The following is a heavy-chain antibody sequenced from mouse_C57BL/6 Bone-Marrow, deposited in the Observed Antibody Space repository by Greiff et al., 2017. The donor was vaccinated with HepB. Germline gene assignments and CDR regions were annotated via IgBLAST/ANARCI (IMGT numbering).Heavy chain of an antibody. CDR3: AREASSGSRFAY. D-gene: IGHD1-1*01. J-gene: IGHJ3*01. CDR1: GFTFRSYA. CDR2: ISDGGSYT. V-gene: IGHV5-4*01. Sequence: EVKLMESGGGLVKPGGSLKLSCAASGFTFRSYALSWVRPTPEKRLEWVATISDGGSYTYYPDNVKGRFTISRDNAKNNLYLQMSHLKSEDTAMYYCAREASSGSRFAYWGQGTLVTVSA.